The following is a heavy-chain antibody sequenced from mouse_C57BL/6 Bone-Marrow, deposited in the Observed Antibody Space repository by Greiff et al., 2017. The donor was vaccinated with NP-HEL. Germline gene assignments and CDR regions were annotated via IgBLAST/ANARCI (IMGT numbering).Heavy chain of an antibody. CDR3: ARPNYEYFDY. CDR2: INPNNGGT. V-gene: IGHV1-26*01. Sequence: EVQLQQSGPELVKPGASVKISCKASGYTFTDYYMNWVKQSHGKSLEWIGDINPNNGGTSYNQKFTGTATLTVDKSSSTAHMELRSLTSEDSAVYYCARPNYEYFDYWGQGTTLTVSS. J-gene: IGHJ2*01. CDR1: GYTFTDYY. D-gene: IGHD2-4*01.